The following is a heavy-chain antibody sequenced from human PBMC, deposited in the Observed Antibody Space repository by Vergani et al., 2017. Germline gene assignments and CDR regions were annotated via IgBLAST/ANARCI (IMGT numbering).Heavy chain of an antibody. D-gene: IGHD4-17*01. Sequence: EGRLVESGGASRRPGESLRLSCISSGFDFSDYAMGWVRQVPGKGLQWVSSFNYSGRRFHYGDSVKGRFTISRDNAKNSLYLQMDSLRVEDTASYFCVRDSRTYTTGTDGMDVWGQGTTVTVSS. CDR3: VRDSRTYTTGTDGMDV. V-gene: IGHV3-20*04. CDR1: GFDFSDYA. CDR2: FNYSGRRF. J-gene: IGHJ6*02.